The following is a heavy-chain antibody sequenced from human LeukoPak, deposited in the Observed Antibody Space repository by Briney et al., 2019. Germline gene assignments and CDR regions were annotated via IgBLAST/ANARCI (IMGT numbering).Heavy chain of an antibody. Sequence: ASVKVSCKASGYTFTSYGISWVRQAPGQGLEWMGWISAYNGNTNYAQKLQGRVTMTTDTSTSTAYMELRSLRSDDTAVYYCARDRVGTTVTTRYFDLWGRGTLVTVSS. J-gene: IGHJ2*01. CDR1: GYTFTSYG. D-gene: IGHD4-17*01. V-gene: IGHV1-18*01. CDR3: ARDRVGTTVTTRYFDL. CDR2: ISAYNGNT.